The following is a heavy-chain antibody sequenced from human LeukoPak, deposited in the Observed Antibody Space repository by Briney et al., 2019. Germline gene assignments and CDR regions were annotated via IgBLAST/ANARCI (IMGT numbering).Heavy chain of an antibody. CDR2: ISGSGGST. CDR3: AKRGEVRWGFDY. Sequence: HPGGSLRLSCAASGFTFSSYAMSWVRQAPGKGLEWVSAISGSGGSTYYADSVKGRFTISRDNSKNTLYLQMNSLRAEDTAVYYCAKRGEVRWGFDYWGQGTLVTVSS. V-gene: IGHV3-23*01. D-gene: IGHD5-24*01. CDR1: GFTFSSYA. J-gene: IGHJ4*02.